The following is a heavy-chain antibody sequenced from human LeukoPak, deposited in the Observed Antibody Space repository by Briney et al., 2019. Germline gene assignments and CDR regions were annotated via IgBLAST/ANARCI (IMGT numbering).Heavy chain of an antibody. CDR2: ISGSGGST. J-gene: IGHJ4*02. V-gene: IGHV3-23*01. Sequence: GGSLRLSCAASGFTFSSYGMHWVRQAPGKGLEWVSAISGSGGSTYYADSVKGRFTTSGDNSKNTLYLQMNSLRAEDTAVYYCAKAPGGEQQLVMRPAFDYWGQGTLVTVSS. CDR1: GFTFSSYG. CDR3: AKAPGGEQQLVMRPAFDY. D-gene: IGHD6-13*01.